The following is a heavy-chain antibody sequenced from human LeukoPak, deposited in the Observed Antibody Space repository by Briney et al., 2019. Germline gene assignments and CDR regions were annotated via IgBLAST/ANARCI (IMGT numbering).Heavy chain of an antibody. CDR1: GFTFDDYA. J-gene: IGHJ3*02. CDR2: ISWNSGII. D-gene: IGHD3-16*01. CDR3: AKDSGSGGFGAFDI. Sequence: GGSLRLSCATSGFTFDDYAMHWVRQVPGKGLEWVSGISWNSGIIGYADSVKGRSTISRDNAKNSLYLQMNSLRTEDMALYYCAKDSGSGGFGAFDIWGQGTMVTVSS. V-gene: IGHV3-9*03.